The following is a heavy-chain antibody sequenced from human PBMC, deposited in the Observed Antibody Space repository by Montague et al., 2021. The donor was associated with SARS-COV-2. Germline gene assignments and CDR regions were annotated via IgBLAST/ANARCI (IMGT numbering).Heavy chain of an antibody. CDR2: IDWDDGK. CDR3: ARISYGSGVGFDY. V-gene: IGHV2-70*11. CDR1: GFSLSTSGMC. D-gene: IGHD3-10*01. Sequence: PALVKPTQTLTLTCTFSGFSLSTSGMCVSWIRQPPGKALEWLARIDWDDGKYYSTSLKTRLTIFKDTSKNQVVLTMTNRDPVDTATYYCARISYGSGVGFDYWGQGTLVTVSS. J-gene: IGHJ4*02.